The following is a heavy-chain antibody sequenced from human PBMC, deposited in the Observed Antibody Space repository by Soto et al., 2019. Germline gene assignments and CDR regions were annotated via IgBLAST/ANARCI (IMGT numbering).Heavy chain of an antibody. J-gene: IGHJ4*02. D-gene: IGHD1-26*01. CDR2: IYYSGGT. V-gene: IGHV4-39*01. CDR3: ARPSGSYLFYFDY. CDR1: GGSISSSSYY. Sequence: SETLSLTCTVSGGSISSSSYYWGWIRQPPGKGLEWIGSIYYSGGTYYNPSLKSRVTISVDTSKNQFSLKLSSVTAADTAVYYCARPSGSYLFYFDYWGQGTLVTASS.